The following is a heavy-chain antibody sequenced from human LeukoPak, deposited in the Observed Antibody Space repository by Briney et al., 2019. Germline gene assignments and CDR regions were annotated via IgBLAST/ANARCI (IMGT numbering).Heavy chain of an antibody. J-gene: IGHJ6*02. V-gene: IGHV3-23*01. CDR2: ISGSGGST. CDR1: GFTFSSYA. Sequence: PGGSLRLSCAASGFTFSSYAMSWVRQAPGKGLEWVSAISGSGGSTYYADSVKGRFTISRDNSKNTLYLQINSLRAEDTAVYYCAREPITMTEYYYGMDVWGQGTTVTVSS. CDR3: AREPITMTEYYYGMDV. D-gene: IGHD3-22*01.